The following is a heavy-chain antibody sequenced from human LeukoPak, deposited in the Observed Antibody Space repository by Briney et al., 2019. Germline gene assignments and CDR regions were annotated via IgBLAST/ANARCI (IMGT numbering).Heavy chain of an antibody. CDR3: ARDPGYYGSGSYPTGY. CDR2: INPNSGGT. V-gene: IGHV1-2*02. CDR1: GYTFTGYY. Sequence: ASVKVSCKASGYTFTGYYMHWVRQAPGQGLEWMGWINPNSGGTNYAQKFQGRVTMTRDTSISTAYMELSRLRSDDTAVYYCARDPGYYGSGSYPTGYWGQGTLVTVSS. D-gene: IGHD3-10*01. J-gene: IGHJ4*02.